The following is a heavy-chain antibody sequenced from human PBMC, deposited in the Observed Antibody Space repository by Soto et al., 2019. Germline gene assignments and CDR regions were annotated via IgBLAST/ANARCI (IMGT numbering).Heavy chain of an antibody. CDR2: IIPMFGTA. CDR1: GDTFSSYA. J-gene: IGHJ4*02. V-gene: IGHV1-69*01. Sequence: QVQLVQSGAEVKKPGSSVKVSCKASGDTFSSYAINWVRQAPGQGLEWMGGIIPMFGTANYAQKFKGRVTITAGESTSTAYMELSSLRSEDTDVYYCARVGPAHYYDSSGYYSPLDYWGQGTLVTVSS. CDR3: ARVGPAHYYDSSGYYSPLDY. D-gene: IGHD3-22*01.